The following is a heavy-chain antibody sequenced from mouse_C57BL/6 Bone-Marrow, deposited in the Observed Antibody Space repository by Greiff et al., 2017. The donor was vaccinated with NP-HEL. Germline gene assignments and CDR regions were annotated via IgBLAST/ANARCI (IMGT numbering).Heavy chain of an antibody. J-gene: IGHJ4*01. CDR2: IDPSDSYT. Sequence: QVQLQQPGAELVMPGASVKLSCKASGYTFTSYWMHWVKQRPGQGLEWIAEIDPSDSYTNYNQKFKGKSTLTVDKSSSTAYMQLSSLTSEDSAVYYCARENYYGSTYAMDYWGQGTSVTVSS. D-gene: IGHD1-1*01. V-gene: IGHV1-69*01. CDR1: GYTFTSYW. CDR3: ARENYYGSTYAMDY.